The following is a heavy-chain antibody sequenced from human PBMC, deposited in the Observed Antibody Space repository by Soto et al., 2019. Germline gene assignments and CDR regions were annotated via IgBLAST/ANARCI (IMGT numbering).Heavy chain of an antibody. J-gene: IGHJ6*02. CDR2: ISYSGGI. V-gene: IGHV4-30-4*01. D-gene: IGHD2-2*03. CDR3: ARDWIGAVKIYFGMDV. Sequence: SETLSLTCTISGGSINTAYYYLTWIRKPPGKGLEWIGYISYSGGIYYYPSLKSRTTISGDTSKNQFSLQLSSVTAADTAVYYCARDWIGAVKIYFGMDVWGQGTTVTVS. CDR1: GGSINTAYYY.